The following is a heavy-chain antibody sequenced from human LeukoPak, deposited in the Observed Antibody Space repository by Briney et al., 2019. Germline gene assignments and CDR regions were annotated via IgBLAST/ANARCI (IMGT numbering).Heavy chain of an antibody. J-gene: IGHJ4*02. V-gene: IGHV3-7*01. D-gene: IGHD5-12*01. CDR1: GFTFSSYW. CDR2: IKQEGSEK. Sequence: PGGSLRLSCAACGFTFSSYWMSWVRQARGKGLEGVANIKQEGSEKYYVDSVKGGFTISRDNAKNSLYLQMNSLRAEDTAVYYCARDRAARTEWLRLTYWGQGTLVTVSS. CDR3: ARDRAARTEWLRLTY.